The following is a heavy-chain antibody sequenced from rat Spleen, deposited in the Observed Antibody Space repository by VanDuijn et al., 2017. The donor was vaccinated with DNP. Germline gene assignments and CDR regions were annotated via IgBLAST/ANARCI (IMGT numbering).Heavy chain of an antibody. D-gene: IGHD4-5*01. CDR3: ARWVRYFDS. CDR2: ISYSGGT. V-gene: IGHV3-1*01. J-gene: IGHJ2*01. CDR1: GYSITSNY. Sequence: EVQLQESGPGLVKPSQSLSLTCSVTGYSITSNYWGWIRKFPGNKMEYLGYISYSGGTNYNPSLKSRISITRDTSKNQFFLHLNSLITEDTATYYCARWVRYFDSWGQGVMVTVSS.